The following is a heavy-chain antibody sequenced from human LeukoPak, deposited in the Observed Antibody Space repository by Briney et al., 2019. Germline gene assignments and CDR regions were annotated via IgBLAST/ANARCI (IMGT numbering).Heavy chain of an antibody. CDR2: IYYSGST. V-gene: IGHV4-39*01. Sequence: SETLSLTCTVSGGSISSSSYYWGWIRQPPGKGLEWIGSIYYSGSTYYNPSLKSRITISVDTSKNPFSLKLSSVTAAYPAVYYRAKHVADHSIFGGVGWFDPWGQGTLVTVSS. CDR3: AKHVADHSIFGGVGWFDP. CDR1: GGSISSSSYY. D-gene: IGHD3-3*02. J-gene: IGHJ5*02.